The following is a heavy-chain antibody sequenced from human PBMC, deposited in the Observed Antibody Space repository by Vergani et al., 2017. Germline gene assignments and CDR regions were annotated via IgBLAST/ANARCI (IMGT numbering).Heavy chain of an antibody. V-gene: IGHV3-7*05. Sequence: EVQLVESGGGLVQPGGSLRLSCAASGFTFSSYWMSWVRQAPGKGLEWVANIKQDGSEKYYVDSVKGRFTIYRDNAKNSLYLQMNSLRAEDTAVYYCAKLADYYGSGSYRNWFDPWGQGTLVTVSS. CDR3: AKLADYYGSGSYRNWFDP. J-gene: IGHJ5*02. CDR1: GFTFSSYW. CDR2: IKQDGSEK. D-gene: IGHD3-10*01.